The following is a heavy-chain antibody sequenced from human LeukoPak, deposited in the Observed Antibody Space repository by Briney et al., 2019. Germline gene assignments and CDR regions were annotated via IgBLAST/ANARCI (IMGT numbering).Heavy chain of an antibody. CDR2: ISGSGGST. V-gene: IGHV3-23*01. CDR1: GFTFSSYA. D-gene: IGHD1-26*01. J-gene: IGHJ4*02. CDR3: AKNGGVGANQEDYFDY. Sequence: PGGSLRLSCAASGFTFSSYAMSWVRQAPGKGLEWVSAISGSGGSTYYADSVKGRFTISRDNSKNTLYLQMNSLRAEDTAVYYCAKNGGVGANQEDYFDYWGQGTLVTVSS.